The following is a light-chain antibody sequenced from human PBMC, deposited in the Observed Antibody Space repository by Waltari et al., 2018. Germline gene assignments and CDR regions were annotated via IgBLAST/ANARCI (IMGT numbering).Light chain of an antibody. V-gene: IGKV1-12*01. CDR3: QQLKSHPIT. CDR1: QGIASW. CDR2: AAS. Sequence: DIQMTQSPSSVSASVGDRVTIPCRASQGIASWLAWYQQKPGRAPKLLIYAASSLQSGVPSRFSGSGSGTDFSLTISDLQPEDFATYYCQQLKSHPITFGQGTRLEIK. J-gene: IGKJ5*01.